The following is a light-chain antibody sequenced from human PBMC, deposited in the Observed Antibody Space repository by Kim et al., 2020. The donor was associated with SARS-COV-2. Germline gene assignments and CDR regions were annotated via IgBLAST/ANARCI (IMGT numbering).Light chain of an antibody. J-gene: IGKJ4*01. CDR2: DVS. CDR3: QHRSSWPLT. V-gene: IGKV3-11*01. Sequence: EIVLTQSPATLSLSPGERATLSCRASQSVSRYLAWYQQKSGQAPRLLMYDVSNRATGIPARFSGSGSGTDFTLTISTLEPEDFAVYYCQHRSSWPLTFGGGTKVDIK. CDR1: QSVSRY.